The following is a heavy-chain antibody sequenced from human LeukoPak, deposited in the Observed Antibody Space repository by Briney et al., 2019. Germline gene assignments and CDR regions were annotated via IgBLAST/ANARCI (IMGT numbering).Heavy chain of an antibody. CDR1: GFTFSHAW. CDR3: TRDLMDYDVSTGLHHYYMDV. Sequence: GGSLRLSCAGSGFTFSHAWMSWVRQAPGKGLEWVANIKQDGSEKYYVDSVKGRFTISRDNAKNSLYLQMNSLRAEDTAVYYCTRDLMDYDVSTGLHHYYMDVWGQGTTVTVSS. V-gene: IGHV3-7*01. J-gene: IGHJ6*02. D-gene: IGHD3-9*01. CDR2: IKQDGSEK.